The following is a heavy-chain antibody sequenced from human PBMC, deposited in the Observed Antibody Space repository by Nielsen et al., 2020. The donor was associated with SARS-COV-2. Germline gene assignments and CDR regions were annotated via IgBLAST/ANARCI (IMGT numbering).Heavy chain of an antibody. J-gene: IGHJ4*02. V-gene: IGHV5-51*01. D-gene: IGHD6-19*01. CDR2: IYPGDSDT. Sequence: GEALKISCKGSGYSFTSYWIGWVRQMPGKGLEWMGIIYPGDSDTRYSPSFQGQVTISADKSISTAYLQWSSLKASDTAMYYCARLFPPPGDIAVAGTGNFDYWGQGTLVTVSS. CDR3: ARLFPPPGDIAVAGTGNFDY. CDR1: GYSFTSYW.